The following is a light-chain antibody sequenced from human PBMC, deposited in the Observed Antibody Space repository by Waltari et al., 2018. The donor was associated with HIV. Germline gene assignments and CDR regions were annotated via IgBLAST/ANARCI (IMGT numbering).Light chain of an antibody. V-gene: IGLV3-1*01. CDR3: QAWDSSTVV. J-gene: IGLJ2*01. Sequence: SYDLTQPPSVSVSPGQTASITCSGDKLGDKYACWYQQKPGQSPVLVIFQDSKRPSGIPERLSGANSGNTATLPISGTQAMDEADYYCQAWDSSTVVFGGGTKLTVL. CDR1: KLGDKY. CDR2: QDS.